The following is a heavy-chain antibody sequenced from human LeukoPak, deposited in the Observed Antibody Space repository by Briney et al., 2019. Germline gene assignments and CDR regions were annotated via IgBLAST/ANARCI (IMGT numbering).Heavy chain of an antibody. CDR2: IWYDGSNK. V-gene: IGHV3-33*01. Sequence: PGGSLRLSCAASGFTFSSYGMHWVRRAPGKGLEWVAVIWYDGSNKYYADSVKGRFTISRDNSKNTLYLQMNSLRAEDTAVYYCARGYGDYVPYYFDYWGQGTLVTVSS. D-gene: IGHD4-17*01. CDR3: ARGYGDYVPYYFDY. CDR1: GFTFSSYG. J-gene: IGHJ4*02.